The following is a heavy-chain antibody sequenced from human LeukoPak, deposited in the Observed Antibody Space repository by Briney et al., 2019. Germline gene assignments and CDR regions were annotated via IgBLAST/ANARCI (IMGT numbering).Heavy chain of an antibody. CDR3: ASEYYDSSGYSLDY. V-gene: IGHV1-3*01. D-gene: IGHD3-22*01. J-gene: IGHJ4*02. CDR1: GYTFTSYA. Sequence: ASVKVSCKASGYTFTSYAMHWVRQAPGQRLEWMGWINAGNGNTKYSQKFQGRVTITRDTSASTAYMELSSLRSEDTAVYYCASEYYDSSGYSLDYWGQGTLVTVSS. CDR2: INAGNGNT.